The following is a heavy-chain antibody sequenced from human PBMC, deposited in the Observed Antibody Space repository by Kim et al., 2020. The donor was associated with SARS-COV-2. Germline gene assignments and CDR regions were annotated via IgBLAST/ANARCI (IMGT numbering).Heavy chain of an antibody. V-gene: IGHV3-15*01. CDR3: TTVDTAMVSGYYYYYGMDV. D-gene: IGHD5-18*01. J-gene: IGHJ6*02. CDR2: IKSKTDGGTT. Sequence: GGSLRLSCAASGFTFSNAWMSWVRQAPGKGLEWVGRIKSKTDGGTTDYAAPVKGRFTISRDDSKNTLYLQMNSVKTEDTAVYYCTTVDTAMVSGYYYYYGMDVWGQGTTVTVSS. CDR1: GFTFSNAW.